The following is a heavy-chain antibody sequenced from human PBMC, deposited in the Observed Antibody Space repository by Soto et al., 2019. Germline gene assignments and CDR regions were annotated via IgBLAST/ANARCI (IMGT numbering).Heavy chain of an antibody. D-gene: IGHD1-26*01. V-gene: IGHV3-23*01. Sequence: DVQLLDSGGGLVQPGGSLTLSCAASRFTFSDFAMSWVRQAPGKGMEWVSSIGGGGTDTYYADSVKGRFTISRDNSKNTLYLQMDSLRDEDTAVYYCAKDAVPYNGKWDWFDSWGRGTLVTVSS. CDR2: IGGGGTDT. J-gene: IGHJ5*01. CDR3: AKDAVPYNGKWDWFDS. CDR1: RFTFSDFA.